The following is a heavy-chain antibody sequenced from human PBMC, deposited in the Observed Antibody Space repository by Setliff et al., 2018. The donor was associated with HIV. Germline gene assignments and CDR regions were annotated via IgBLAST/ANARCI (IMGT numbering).Heavy chain of an antibody. V-gene: IGHV4-4*09. D-gene: IGHD6-6*01. CDR2: NYTSGST. J-gene: IGHJ4*02. Sequence: SETLSFTCTVSGGSISSYYWSWIRQPHGKGLAWIGYNYTSGSTNYNPSLKSRISMSVDTSKNQFSLELTSLTAADTAVYYCATRPRIAARPFDYWGQGMLVTVSS. CDR1: GGSISSYY. CDR3: ATRPRIAARPFDY.